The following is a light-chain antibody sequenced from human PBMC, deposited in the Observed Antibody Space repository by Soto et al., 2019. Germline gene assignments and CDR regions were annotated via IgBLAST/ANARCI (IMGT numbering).Light chain of an antibody. CDR1: QNIPSIY. CDR3: QQYDTSLT. Sequence: PGERATLSCGASQNIPSIYLAWYQLKPGLAPRLLIYDTSIRATGIPDRFTGSGSGTDFTLTITRLEPEDFAVYYWQQYDTSLTFGGGTKVEI. J-gene: IGKJ4*01. V-gene: IGKV3D-20*01. CDR2: DTS.